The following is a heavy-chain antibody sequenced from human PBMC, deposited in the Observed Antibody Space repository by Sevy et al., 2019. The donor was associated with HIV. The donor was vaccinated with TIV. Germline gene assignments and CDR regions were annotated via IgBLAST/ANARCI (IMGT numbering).Heavy chain of an antibody. CDR2: LSYDGNLK. Sequence: GGSLRLSCAASGFTFNTYAMHWVRQAPGKGLDWVAVLSYDGNLKYYADSVKGRFTISRDDSKNTLFLQMNSLSIEDTGVYYCARDNGYDGRGFSPGNWVQGSLVTVSS. D-gene: IGHD3-22*01. CDR3: ARDNGYDGRGFSPGN. CDR1: GFTFNTYA. J-gene: IGHJ4*02. V-gene: IGHV3-30-3*01.